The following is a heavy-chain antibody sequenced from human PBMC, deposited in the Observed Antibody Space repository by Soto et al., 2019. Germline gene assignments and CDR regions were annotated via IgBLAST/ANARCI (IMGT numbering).Heavy chain of an antibody. Sequence: EVPLVESGGGLVQPGGSLRLSCAASGFTFSSYWMHWVRQAPGKGLGWVSRINSDGSSTNYAESVKGRFTSSRDNAKNTLYLQMNSLRAEDTAVYYCARDPACCGAFDPWCQGTLVTVSS. D-gene: IGHD3-10*01. CDR2: INSDGSST. CDR3: ARDPACCGAFDP. V-gene: IGHV3-74*01. CDR1: GFTFSSYW. J-gene: IGHJ5*02.